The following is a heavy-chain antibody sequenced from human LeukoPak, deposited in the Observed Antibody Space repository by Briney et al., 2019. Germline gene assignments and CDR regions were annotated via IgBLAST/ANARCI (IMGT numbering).Heavy chain of an antibody. D-gene: IGHD2-2*01. CDR1: GGSISSSSDY. Sequence: PSETLSLTCTVSGGSISSSSDYWSWIRQPPGKGLEWIGYVHYSGSTNYTPSLKSRVTISINTSKNQFSLRLSPVTAADTAVYYCAGATSREAFDIWGQGTMVTVSS. CDR3: AGATSREAFDI. V-gene: IGHV4-61*01. J-gene: IGHJ3*02. CDR2: VHYSGST.